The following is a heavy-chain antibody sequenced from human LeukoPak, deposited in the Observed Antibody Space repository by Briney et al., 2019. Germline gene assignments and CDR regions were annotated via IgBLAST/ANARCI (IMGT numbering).Heavy chain of an antibody. CDR2: ISYDGSNK. J-gene: IGHJ4*02. V-gene: IGHV3-30-3*01. Sequence: GRSLRLSCAASGFTFSSYAMHWVRQAPGKGLEWVAVISYDGSNKYYADSVKGRFTISRDNSKNTLYLQMNSLRAEDTAVYYCAKDGRGHYQDILTGEFDYWGQGTLVTVSS. CDR3: AKDGRGHYQDILTGEFDY. D-gene: IGHD3-9*01. CDR1: GFTFSSYA.